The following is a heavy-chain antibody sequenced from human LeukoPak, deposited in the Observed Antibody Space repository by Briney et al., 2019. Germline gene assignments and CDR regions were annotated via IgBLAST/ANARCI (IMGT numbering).Heavy chain of an antibody. CDR1: GFTFSSYG. J-gene: IGHJ6*03. D-gene: IGHD6-13*01. V-gene: IGHV3-30*02. Sequence: GGSLRLSCAASGFTFSSYGMHWVRQAPGKGLEWVAFIRYDGSNKYYADSVKGRFTISRDNSKNTLYLQINSLRAEDTAVYYCAKGPTSSSCPGCYYYYYMDVWGKGTTVTVSS. CDR3: AKGPTSSSCPGCYYYYYMDV. CDR2: IRYDGSNK.